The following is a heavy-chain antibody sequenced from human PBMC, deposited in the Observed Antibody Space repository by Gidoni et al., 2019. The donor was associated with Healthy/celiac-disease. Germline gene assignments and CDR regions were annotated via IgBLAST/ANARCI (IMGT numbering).Heavy chain of an antibody. J-gene: IGHJ6*02. V-gene: IGHV4-59*01. CDR3: ARVGGYAIYYYYGMDV. CDR1: GGSISSYY. D-gene: IGHD5-12*01. CDR2: IYYSGST. Sequence: QVQLQESGTGLVKPSETLSLTCTVAGGSISSYYWSWIRQPPGKGLEWIGYIYYSGSTTYNPSLKSRVTISVDTSKNQFSLKLSPVTAADTAVYYCARVGGYAIYYYYGMDVWGQGTTVTVSS.